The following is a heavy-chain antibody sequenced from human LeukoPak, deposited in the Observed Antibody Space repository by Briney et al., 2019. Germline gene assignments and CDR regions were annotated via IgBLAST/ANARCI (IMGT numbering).Heavy chain of an antibody. D-gene: IGHD3-3*01. J-gene: IGHJ6*03. Sequence: GGSLRLSCAASGFTFSSYWMSWVRQAPGKGLEWVANIKQDGSEKYYVDSVKGRFTISRDNAKNSLYLQMNSLRAEDTAVYYCARGGSYNYDFWSGYYYYYYMDVWGKETTVTVSS. CDR1: GFTFSSYW. CDR2: IKQDGSEK. CDR3: ARGGSYNYDFWSGYYYYYYMDV. V-gene: IGHV3-7*01.